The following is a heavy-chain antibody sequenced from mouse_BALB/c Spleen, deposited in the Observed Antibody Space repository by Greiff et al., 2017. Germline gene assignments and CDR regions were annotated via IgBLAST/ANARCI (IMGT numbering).Heavy chain of an antibody. J-gene: IGHJ2*01. CDR2: ISSGGSYT. V-gene: IGHV5-9-4*01. D-gene: IGHD1-1*01. CDR3: ARDGTGSFDY. CDR1: GFTFSSYA. Sequence: EVKLVESGGGLVKPGGSLKLSCAASGFTFSSYAMSWVRQSPEKRLAWVAEISSGGSYTYYPDTVTGRFTISRDNAKNTLYLEMSSLRSEDTAMYYCARDGTGSFDYWGQGTTLTVSS.